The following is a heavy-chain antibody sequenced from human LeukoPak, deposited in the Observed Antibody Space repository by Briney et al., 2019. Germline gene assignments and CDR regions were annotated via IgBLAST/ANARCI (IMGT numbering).Heavy chain of an antibody. D-gene: IGHD3-10*01. J-gene: IGHJ4*02. Sequence: PGGSLRLSCAASGFTFSSYGMSWVRQAPGKGLEWVAGVSDSGGSTNYADSVKGRFTISRDNAKNTLYLQMNRLRAEDTAVYFCAKRGVVIRAVIIVGFHKEAYYFDYWGQGALVTVSS. CDR1: GFTFSSYG. V-gene: IGHV3-23*01. CDR3: AKRGVVIRAVIIVGFHKEAYYFDY. CDR2: VSDSGGST.